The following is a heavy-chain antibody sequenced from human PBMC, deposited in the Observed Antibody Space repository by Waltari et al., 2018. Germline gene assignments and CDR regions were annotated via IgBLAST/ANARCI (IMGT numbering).Heavy chain of an antibody. J-gene: IGHJ3*02. Sequence: EVQLVESGGGLVQPGRSLRLSCTASGFTFGDYAMSWVRPAPGKGLEWVGFIRSKAYGGTTEYAASVKGRFTISRDDSKSIAYLQMNSLKTEDTAVYYCTRWFRELFDAFDIWGQGTMVTVSS. V-gene: IGHV3-49*04. CDR1: GFTFGDYA. CDR3: TRWFRELFDAFDI. CDR2: IRSKAYGGTT. D-gene: IGHD3-10*01.